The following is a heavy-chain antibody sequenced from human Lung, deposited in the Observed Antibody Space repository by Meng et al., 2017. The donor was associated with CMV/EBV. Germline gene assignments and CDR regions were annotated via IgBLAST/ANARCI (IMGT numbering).Heavy chain of an antibody. CDR2: ISYSGST. V-gene: IGHV4-59*01. Sequence: SXTXSLXCTVSGHPITTYYWSWIRQPPGKGLEWIGYISYSGSTNYSPSLRSRVSLSVDTSKNQFSLELSAVTAADTAIYYCARDRAALGYYYYAMDVWGQGTXVNGAS. CDR1: GHPITTYY. J-gene: IGHJ6*02. D-gene: IGHD2-15*01. CDR3: ARDRAALGYYYYAMDV.